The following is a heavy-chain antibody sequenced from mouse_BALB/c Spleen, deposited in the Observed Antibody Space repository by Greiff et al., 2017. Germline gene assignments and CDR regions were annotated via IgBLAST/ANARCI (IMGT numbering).Heavy chain of an antibody. CDR3: ARQVGTMTPYFDY. D-gene: IGHD2-4*01. CDR2: INSNGGST. V-gene: IGHV5-6-2*01. CDR1: GFTFSSYY. J-gene: IGHJ2*01. Sequence: EVQLVESGGGLVKLGGSLKLSCAASGFTFSSYYMSWVRQTPEKRLELVAAINSNGGSTYYPDTVKGRFTISRDNAKNTLYLQMSSLKSEDTALYYCARQVGTMTPYFDYWGQGTTLTVSS.